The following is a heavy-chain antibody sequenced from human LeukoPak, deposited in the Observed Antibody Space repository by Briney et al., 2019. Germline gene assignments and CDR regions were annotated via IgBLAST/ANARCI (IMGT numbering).Heavy chain of an antibody. Sequence: GGSLRLSCAASGFTFSSHSMNWVRQAPGKGLEWLSYIDSGSGNIYYRDSVRGRFTISRDNVQDSLYLQMDSLRDEDTAVYYCAREDDDWGPNTLDVWGQGTVVTVSS. V-gene: IGHV3-48*02. CDR2: IDSGSGNI. CDR3: AREDDDWGPNTLDV. CDR1: GFTFSSHS. J-gene: IGHJ3*01. D-gene: IGHD7-27*01.